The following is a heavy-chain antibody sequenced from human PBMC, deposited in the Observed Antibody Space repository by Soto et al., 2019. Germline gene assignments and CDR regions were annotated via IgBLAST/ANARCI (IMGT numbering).Heavy chain of an antibody. V-gene: IGHV4-34*01. D-gene: IGHD2-2*01. CDR2: INHSGST. Sequence: SETLSLTCAVYGGSFSGYYWSWIRQPPGKGLEWIGEINHSGSTNYNPSLKSRVTISVDTSKNQFSLKLSSVTAADTAVYYCAGEGYCSSTSCYDGWGQGTLVT. J-gene: IGHJ4*02. CDR1: GGSFSGYY. CDR3: AGEGYCSSTSCYDG.